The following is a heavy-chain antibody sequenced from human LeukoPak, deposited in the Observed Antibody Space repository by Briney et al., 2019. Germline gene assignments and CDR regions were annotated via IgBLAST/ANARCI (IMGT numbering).Heavy chain of an antibody. CDR1: GFTFSSYW. J-gene: IGHJ3*02. V-gene: IGHV3-74*01. CDR2: INSDGSST. D-gene: IGHD3-22*01. Sequence: QPGGSLRLSCAASGFTFSSYWMHWVRHAPGKGLVWVSRINSDGSSTSYADSVKGRFTISRDNAKNTLYLQMNSLRAEDTAVYYCARDPNYYDSSGYYYAGNDAFDIWGQGTMVTVSS. CDR3: ARDPNYYDSSGYYYAGNDAFDI.